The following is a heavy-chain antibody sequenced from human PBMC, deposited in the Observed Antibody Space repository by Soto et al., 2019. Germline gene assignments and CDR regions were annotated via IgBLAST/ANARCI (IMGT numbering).Heavy chain of an antibody. V-gene: IGHV3-74*01. J-gene: IGHJ4*02. CDR3: ARDDVKCADGSCYSGGKDY. CDR1: GFTFSTYW. Sequence: EVRLVESGGGLVQPGGSLRLSCAASGFTFSTYWMHWVRQAPGKGLVWVSRINTDGSSTNYADSVKGRFTVSRDNAKNTLYLQMNSLRDEDTAMYYCARDDVKCADGSCYSGGKDYWGQGTLVTVSS. D-gene: IGHD2-15*01. CDR2: INTDGSST.